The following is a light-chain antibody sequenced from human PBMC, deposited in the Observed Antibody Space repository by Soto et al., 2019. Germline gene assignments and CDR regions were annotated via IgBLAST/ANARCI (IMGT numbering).Light chain of an antibody. CDR3: GTWDTSLRVFYV. CDR1: SSNIGNNY. Sequence: QSVLTQPPSVSAAPGQNVTISCSGTSSNIGNNYVSWYQHLPGTAPRILIYDNNKRPSGIPDRFSGFKSGTSATLGITGLQTGDEADYYCGTWDTSLRVFYVFGSGTKVTVL. J-gene: IGLJ1*01. CDR2: DNN. V-gene: IGLV1-51*01.